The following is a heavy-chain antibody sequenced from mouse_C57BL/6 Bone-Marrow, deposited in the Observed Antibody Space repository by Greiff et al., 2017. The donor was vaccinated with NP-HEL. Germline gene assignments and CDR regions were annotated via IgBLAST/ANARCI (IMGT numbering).Heavy chain of an antibody. CDR2: ISSGGDYI. Sequence: EVQVVESGEGLVKPGGSLKLSCAASGFTFSGYAMSWVRQTPEKRLEWVAYISSGGDYIYYADTVKGRFTISRDNARNTLYLQMSSLKSEDTAMYYCTRDYSNFHGYFDVWGTGTTVTVSS. V-gene: IGHV5-9-1*02. J-gene: IGHJ1*03. CDR3: TRDYSNFHGYFDV. CDR1: GFTFSGYA. D-gene: IGHD2-5*01.